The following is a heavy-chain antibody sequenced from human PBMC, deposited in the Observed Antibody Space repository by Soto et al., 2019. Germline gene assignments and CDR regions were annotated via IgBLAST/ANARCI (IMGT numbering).Heavy chain of an antibody. V-gene: IGHV4-30-2*01. D-gene: IGHD2-2*01. CDR2: IYHSGST. Sequence: QLQLQESGSGPVKPSQTLSLTCAVSGGSISSGGYSWSWIRQPPGKGLEWIGYIYHSGSTYYNPSLKSRVTISVDRSKTQFSLKLSSVTAADTAVYYCARVPDRWGQGTLVTVSS. CDR1: GGSISSGGYS. J-gene: IGHJ5*02. CDR3: ARVPDR.